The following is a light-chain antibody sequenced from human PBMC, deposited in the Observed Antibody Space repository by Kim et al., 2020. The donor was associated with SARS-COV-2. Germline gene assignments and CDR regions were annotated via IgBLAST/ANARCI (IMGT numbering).Light chain of an antibody. CDR3: QQYNRWPLT. J-gene: IGKJ4*01. Sequence: EIVMTQSAATLSVSPGERATLSCRASQSITSDLAWYQHKPGQAPRLLMYDTSTRDTGIPARFSGSGSGTEFTLTISSLQSEDFAVYYCQQYNRWPLTFGGGTKVDIK. CDR2: DTS. CDR1: QSITSD. V-gene: IGKV3-15*01.